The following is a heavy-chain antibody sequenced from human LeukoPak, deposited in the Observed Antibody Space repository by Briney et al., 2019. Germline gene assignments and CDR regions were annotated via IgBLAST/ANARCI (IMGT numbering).Heavy chain of an antibody. J-gene: IGHJ6*03. Sequence: GGSLRLSCAASGFTFSSYEMNWVRQAPGRGLEWVSYISSSGSTIYYADSVKGRFTISRDNAKNSLYLQMNSLRAKDTAVYYCAALKVPAPMGVWGKGTTVTVSS. V-gene: IGHV3-48*03. CDR1: GFTFSSYE. CDR3: AALKVPAPMGV. D-gene: IGHD2-2*01. CDR2: ISSSGSTI.